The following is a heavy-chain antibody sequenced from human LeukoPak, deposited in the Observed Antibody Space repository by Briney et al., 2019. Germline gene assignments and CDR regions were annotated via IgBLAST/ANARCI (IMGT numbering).Heavy chain of an antibody. V-gene: IGHV4-61*01. D-gene: IGHD5-24*01. CDR2: IYYSGST. CDR3: ARARVEMATIDWFDP. Sequence: PSETLSLTCTVSGGSISSSSYYWSWIRQPPGKGLEWIGYIYYSGSTNYNPSLKSRVTISVDTSKNQFSLKLSSVTAADTAVYYCARARVEMATIDWFDPWGQGTLVTVSS. CDR1: GGSISSSSYY. J-gene: IGHJ5*02.